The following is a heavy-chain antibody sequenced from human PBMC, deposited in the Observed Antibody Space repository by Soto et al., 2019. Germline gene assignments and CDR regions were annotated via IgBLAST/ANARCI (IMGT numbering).Heavy chain of an antibody. CDR2: ISANGQGI. Sequence: GGSLRLSCAASGFTFSSYAMSWVRQAPGKGLEWVSAISANGQGIYYADSVKGRFIISRDSSKNTVFLHMDSLTAEDTAVYYCAKDRNYPRDQFHNWGQGTLVTVSS. D-gene: IGHD1-7*01. V-gene: IGHV3-23*01. CDR3: AKDRNYPRDQFHN. CDR1: GFTFSSYA. J-gene: IGHJ4*02.